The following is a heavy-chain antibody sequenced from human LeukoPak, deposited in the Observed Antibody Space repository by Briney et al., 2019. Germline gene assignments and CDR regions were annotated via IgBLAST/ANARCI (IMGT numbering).Heavy chain of an antibody. CDR2: ISSSSSYI. V-gene: IGHV3-21*01. CDR3: ARDPGDGGYGSGSHSFDY. J-gene: IGHJ4*02. D-gene: IGHD3-10*01. Sequence: PGGSLRLSCAASGFTFSSYTMNWVRQAPGKGLEWVSSISSSSSYIYYVDSVKGRFIISRDNAKNSLYLQMNSLRAEDTAVYYCARDPGDGGYGSGSHSFDYWGQGTLVTVSS. CDR1: GFTFSSYT.